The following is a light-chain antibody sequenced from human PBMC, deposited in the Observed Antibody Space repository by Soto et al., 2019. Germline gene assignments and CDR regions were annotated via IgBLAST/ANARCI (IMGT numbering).Light chain of an antibody. J-gene: IGKJ4*01. CDR3: QQTDSFPLS. Sequence: DIQVTQSPSSVSASVGDRVTISCRASQGIRNWLAWYQQTPGKAPELLIFAASSMQSGVPSRFSGRGSGTEFTLTIDSLQPEDFATYYCQQTDSFPLSFGGGTKVDIK. V-gene: IGKV1-12*01. CDR1: QGIRNW. CDR2: AAS.